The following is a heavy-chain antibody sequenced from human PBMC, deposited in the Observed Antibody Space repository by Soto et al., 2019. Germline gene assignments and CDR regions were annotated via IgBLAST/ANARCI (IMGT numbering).Heavy chain of an antibody. CDR1: GGSMNYYY. J-gene: IGHJ4*02. CDR2: IYYSGST. D-gene: IGHD3-22*01. CDR3: ARYDSSGPTFDS. V-gene: IGHV4-59*01. Sequence: SETLSLTCAVSGGSMNYYYWSWIRQPPGKGLEWIGYIYYSGSTNYNPSLKSRVTISVDTSKNQFSLNLTSVTAADTAVYYCARYDSSGPTFDSWGQGTLVTVSS.